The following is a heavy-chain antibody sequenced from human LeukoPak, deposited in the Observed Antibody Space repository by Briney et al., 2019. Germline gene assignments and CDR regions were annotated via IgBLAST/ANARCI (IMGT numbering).Heavy chain of an antibody. CDR2: IYFTGRT. Sequence: SETLSLTCTVSGGSISTYYWSWIRLPPGRGLEWVAYIYFTGRTQYNPSLKSRVTISEDTSKNQFSLRLSSVTPADTAVYYCARGGYDSDFDYWGQGTLVTVSS. J-gene: IGHJ4*02. CDR1: GGSISTYY. D-gene: IGHD3-3*01. CDR3: ARGGYDSDFDY. V-gene: IGHV4-59*01.